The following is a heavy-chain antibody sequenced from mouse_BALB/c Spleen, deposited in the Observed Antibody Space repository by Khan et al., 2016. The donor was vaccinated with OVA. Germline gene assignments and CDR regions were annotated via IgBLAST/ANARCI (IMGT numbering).Heavy chain of an antibody. Sequence: EVQLQESGPGLVKPSQSLSLTCTASGYSITSDYAWNLIRQFPGNKQGWMDYISYSGSTSYTPSLKGRTSITGDTSNNQFFLQLHSVTTEDTATYFCAVGRAYWGQGTLVTVSA. D-gene: IGHD4-1*01. J-gene: IGHJ3*01. V-gene: IGHV3-2*02. CDR2: ISYSGST. CDR3: AVGRAY. CDR1: GYSITSDYA.